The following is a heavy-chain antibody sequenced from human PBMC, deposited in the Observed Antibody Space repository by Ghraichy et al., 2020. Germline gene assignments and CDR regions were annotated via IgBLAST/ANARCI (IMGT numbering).Heavy chain of an antibody. CDR3: ARSTGSDFY. D-gene: IGHD1-26*01. CDR1: GGSIYSGGFC. J-gene: IGHJ4*02. Sequence: SETLSLTCTVSGGSIYSGGFCWNWIRQPPGMGLEWIGSICSSGSNYYNPSVNSRVSISVGTSKNQFSLKQTSVSAADTAVYYCARSTGSDFYWGPGILITVSP. CDR2: ICSSGSN. V-gene: IGHV4-39*01.